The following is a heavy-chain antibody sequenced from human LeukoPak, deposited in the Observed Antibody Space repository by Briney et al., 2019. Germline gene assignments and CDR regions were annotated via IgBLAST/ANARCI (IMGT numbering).Heavy chain of an antibody. CDR1: GDSVSSRSYF. CDR3: ARAGNFEGYY. V-gene: IGHV4-61*03. J-gene: IGHJ4*02. D-gene: IGHD3-10*01. Sequence: SETLSLTCIVSGDSVSSRSYFWSWIRQPPGKGLEWIGYTHHSGNTNYNPSLRSRVTISVDTSKNHFSLKLSSVSAADTAVYYCARAGNFEGYYWGQGTLVTVSS. CDR2: THHSGNT.